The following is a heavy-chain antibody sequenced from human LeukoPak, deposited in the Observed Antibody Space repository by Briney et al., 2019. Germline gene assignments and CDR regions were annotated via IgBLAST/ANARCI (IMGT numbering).Heavy chain of an antibody. CDR1: GFTFSNYA. Sequence: PGGSLRLSCAASGFTFSNYAMSWVRQAPGKVLEWVSAISGGATYTFYAESVKGRFTISRDNSKNTLYVQMNSLRAEDTAVYYCAKDSAAVGGHDFDYWGQGTLVTVSS. CDR2: ISGGATYT. CDR3: AKDSAAVGGHDFDY. V-gene: IGHV3-23*01. J-gene: IGHJ4*02. D-gene: IGHD1-26*01.